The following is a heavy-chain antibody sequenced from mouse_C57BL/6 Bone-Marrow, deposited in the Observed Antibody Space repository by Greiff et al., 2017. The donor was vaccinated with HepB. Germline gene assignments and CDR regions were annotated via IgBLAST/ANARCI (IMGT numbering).Heavy chain of an antibody. V-gene: IGHV5-6*01. CDR1: GFTFSSYG. CDR2: ISSGGSYT. J-gene: IGHJ2*01. CDR3: ASHYYGSSYGY. Sequence: EVKLVESGGDLVKPGGSLKLSCAASGFTFSSYGMSWVRQTPDKRLEWVATISSGGSYTYYPDSVKGRFTISRDNAKNTLYLQMSSLKSEDTAMYYCASHYYGSSYGYWGQGTTLTVSS. D-gene: IGHD1-1*01.